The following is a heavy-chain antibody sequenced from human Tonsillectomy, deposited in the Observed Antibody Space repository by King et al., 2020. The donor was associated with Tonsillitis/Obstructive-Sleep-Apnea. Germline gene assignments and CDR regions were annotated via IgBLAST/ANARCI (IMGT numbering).Heavy chain of an antibody. Sequence: QLQESGPGLVKPSETLSLTCTVSGGSISNYYWSWIRQPPGKGLEWIGFIYYSGSTNYNPSLKSRVTISVDTSKNQFSLKLSSVTAADTAVYYCARDIVLVAGGDAFDIWGQGTMVTVSS. CDR2: IYYSGST. V-gene: IGHV4-59*01. CDR1: GGSISNYY. CDR3: ARDIVLVAGGDAFDI. D-gene: IGHD2-21*01. J-gene: IGHJ3*02.